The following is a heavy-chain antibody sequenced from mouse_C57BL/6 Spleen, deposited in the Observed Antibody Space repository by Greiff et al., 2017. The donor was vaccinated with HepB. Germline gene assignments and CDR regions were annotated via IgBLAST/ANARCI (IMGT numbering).Heavy chain of an antibody. D-gene: IGHD2-12*01. J-gene: IGHJ2*01. V-gene: IGHV1-82*01. Sequence: QVQLQQSGPELVKPGASVKISCKASGYAFSSSWMNWVKQRPGKGLEWIGRIYPGDGDTNYNGKFKGKATLTADKSSSTAYMQLSSLTSEDSAVYVCARNDRDYFDYWGQGTTLTVSS. CDR2: IYPGDGDT. CDR3: ARNDRDYFDY. CDR1: GYAFSSSW.